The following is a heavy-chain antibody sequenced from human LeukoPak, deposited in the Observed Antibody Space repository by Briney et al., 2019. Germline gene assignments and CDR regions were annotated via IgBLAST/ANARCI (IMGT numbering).Heavy chain of an antibody. D-gene: IGHD6-6*01. Sequence: SSETLSLTCAVYGGSLSGYYWSWIRQTPGKGLEWIWEIHHSGSTNYNPSLKSRVTISIDTSKNQFSLKLSSVTAADTAVYYCAGHGGQAPGARSIAASFDIWGQGTMVTVSS. CDR2: IHHSGST. V-gene: IGHV4-34*01. CDR1: GGSLSGYY. CDR3: AGHGGQAPGARSIAASFDI. J-gene: IGHJ3*02.